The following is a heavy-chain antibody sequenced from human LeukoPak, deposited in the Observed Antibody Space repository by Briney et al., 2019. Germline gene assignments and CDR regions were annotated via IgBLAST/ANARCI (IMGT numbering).Heavy chain of an antibody. CDR3: ARVGLSYDILTGPLGL. CDR2: INPSGGST. Sequence: ASVKVSCKASGYTFTSYYMHWVRQAPGQGLEWMGIINPSGGSTSYAQKFQGRVTMTRGTSTSTVYMELSSLRSEDTAVYYCARVGLSYDILTGPLGLWGQGTLVTVSS. CDR1: GYTFTSYY. J-gene: IGHJ4*02. D-gene: IGHD3-9*01. V-gene: IGHV1-46*01.